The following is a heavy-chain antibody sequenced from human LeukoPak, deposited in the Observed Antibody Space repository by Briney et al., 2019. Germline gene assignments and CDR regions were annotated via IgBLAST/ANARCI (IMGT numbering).Heavy chain of an antibody. D-gene: IGHD3-3*01. Sequence: PSETLSLTCAIYGGSFRGYYWSWIRQPPGKGLEWIGEINHSGSTNYNPSLKSRVTISVDTSKNQFSLKLSSVTAADTAVYYCARASPFWSGYYIDYWGQGTLVTVSS. CDR3: ARASPFWSGYYIDY. V-gene: IGHV4-34*01. CDR2: INHSGST. J-gene: IGHJ4*02. CDR1: GGSFRGYY.